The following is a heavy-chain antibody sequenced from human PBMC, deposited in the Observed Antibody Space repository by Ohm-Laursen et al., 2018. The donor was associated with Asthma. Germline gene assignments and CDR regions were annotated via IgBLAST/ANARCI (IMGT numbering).Heavy chain of an antibody. D-gene: IGHD4-17*01. J-gene: IGHJ6*02. CDR2: ISWNSGSI. V-gene: IGHV3-9*01. CDR3: AKGATVTTSYYYGMDV. CDR1: GFTFDDYA. Sequence: SLRLSCAASGFTFDDYAMHWARQAPGKGLEWVSGISWNSGSIGYADSVKGRFTISRDNAKNSLYLQMNSLRAEDTALYYCAKGATVTTSYYYGMDVWGQGTTVTVSS.